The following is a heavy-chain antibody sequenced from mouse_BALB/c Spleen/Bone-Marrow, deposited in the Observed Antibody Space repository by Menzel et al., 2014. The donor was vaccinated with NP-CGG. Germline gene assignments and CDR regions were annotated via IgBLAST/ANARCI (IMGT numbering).Heavy chain of an antibody. CDR1: GYTLTDYW. V-gene: IGHV1-69*02. CDR3: ARTAY. Sequence: LVESGAELVKPGAPVKLSCKASGYTLTDYWMNWVKQRPGRGLEWIGRIDPSDSETHYNQKFKDKATLTVDKSSTTAYIQLSNLTSEDSAVYYCARTAYWGQGTLVTVSA. CDR2: IDPSDSET. J-gene: IGHJ3*01.